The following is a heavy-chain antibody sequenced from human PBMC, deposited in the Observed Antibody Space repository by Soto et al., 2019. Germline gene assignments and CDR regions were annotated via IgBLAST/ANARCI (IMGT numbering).Heavy chain of an antibody. CDR3: TTLRLDP. J-gene: IGHJ5*02. CDR2: VNPNTGLT. D-gene: IGHD3-9*01. V-gene: IGHV1-2*02. CDR1: GYTFTALY. Sequence: ASVKVSCKASGYTFTALYMNWVRQAPGQGFEWMGWVNPNTGLTRYAQKFQDRVTMTRDTSINTAYMELRGLTSDDTAVYYCTTLRLDPWGQGTLVTVSS.